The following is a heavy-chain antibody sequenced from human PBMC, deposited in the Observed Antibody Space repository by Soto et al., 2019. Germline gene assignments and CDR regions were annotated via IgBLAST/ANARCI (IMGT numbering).Heavy chain of an antibody. CDR1: GGTFSSYA. J-gene: IGHJ5*02. V-gene: IGHV1-69*13. CDR2: IIPIFGTA. Sequence: ASVKVSCKASGGTFSSYAISWVRQAPGQGLEWMGGIIPIFGTANYAQKFQGRVTITADESTSTAYMELSSLRPEDTAVYYCARDAGTTIFNWFDPWGQGTLVTVSS. D-gene: IGHD1-7*01. CDR3: ARDAGTTIFNWFDP.